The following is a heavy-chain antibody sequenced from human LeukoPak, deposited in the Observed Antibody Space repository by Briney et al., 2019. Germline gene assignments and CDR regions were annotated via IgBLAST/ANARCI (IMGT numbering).Heavy chain of an antibody. J-gene: IGHJ4*02. Sequence: GESLRLSCAASEFSVGSNYMTWVRQAPGKGLEWVSLIYSGGSTYYADSVKGRFTIYLQMNSLRAEDTAVYYCARGPSGYHNTGGQRTLVTVSS. CDR2: IYSGGST. V-gene: IGHV3-66*01. CDR1: EFSVGSNY. D-gene: IGHD5-12*01. CDR3: ARGPSGYHNT.